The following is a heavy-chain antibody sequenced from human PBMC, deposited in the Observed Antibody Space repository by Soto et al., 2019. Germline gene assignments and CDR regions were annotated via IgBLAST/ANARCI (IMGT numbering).Heavy chain of an antibody. J-gene: IGHJ6*02. Sequence: GESLKISCKGSGYSFTSYWIGWVRQMPGKGLEWMGIIYPGDSDTGYSPSFQGQVTISADKSISTAYLQWSSLKASDTAMYYCARQNIEQYYDILTPRDYYGMDVWGQGTTVTVSS. CDR3: ARQNIEQYYDILTPRDYYGMDV. CDR2: IYPGDSDT. CDR1: GYSFTSYW. D-gene: IGHD3-9*01. V-gene: IGHV5-51*01.